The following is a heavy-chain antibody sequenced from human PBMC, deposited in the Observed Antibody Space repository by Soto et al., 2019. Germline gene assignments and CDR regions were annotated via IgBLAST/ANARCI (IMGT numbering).Heavy chain of an antibody. CDR2: ISSRGGST. CDR3: AKDLPDPGYY. V-gene: IGHV3-23*01. CDR1: GFTFSSYA. J-gene: IGHJ4*02. Sequence: DVQLLESGGGLVQPGGSLRLSCAASGFTFSSYAMSWVRQAPGKGLEWVSVISSRGGSTYYADSVKGRFTISRDNSKNTLYLRMNSLRAEDTAVYYCAKDLPDPGYYWGQGTLVTVSS.